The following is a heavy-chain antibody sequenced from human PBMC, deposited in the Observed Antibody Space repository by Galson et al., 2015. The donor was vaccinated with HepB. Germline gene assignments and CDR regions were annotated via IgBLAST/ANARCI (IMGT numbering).Heavy chain of an antibody. Sequence: SLRLSCAASGFTFNNYAMNWVRQAPGKGLEWVSGISGGGGSTYYADSVKGRFTISRDNSKNTLYLQMNSLRAEDTAVYYCAKETFLVVIGNNFDCWGQGTLVTVSS. V-gene: IGHV3-23*01. CDR3: AKETFLVVIGNNFDC. J-gene: IGHJ4*02. D-gene: IGHD2-21*01. CDR2: ISGGGGST. CDR1: GFTFNNYA.